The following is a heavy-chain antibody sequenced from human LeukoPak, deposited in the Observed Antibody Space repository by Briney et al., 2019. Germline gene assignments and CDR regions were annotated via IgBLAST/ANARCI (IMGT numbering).Heavy chain of an antibody. J-gene: IGHJ4*02. CDR2: VYYTGST. CDR3: ARIDGDLLDS. V-gene: IGHV4-59*08. D-gene: IGHD4-17*01. Sequence: PSETLSLTCSVSGGSFSTYYWTWIRQPPGKGLEYIVYVYYTGSTNYNPSLQSRVAISVDTSKNQFSLKLRSVTAADTAVYFCARIDGDLLDSWGQGTLVAVSS. CDR1: GGSFSTYY.